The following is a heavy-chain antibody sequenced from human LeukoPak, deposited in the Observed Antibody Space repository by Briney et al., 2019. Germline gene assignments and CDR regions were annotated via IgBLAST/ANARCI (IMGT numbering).Heavy chain of an antibody. Sequence: ASVRVSCKTSGYTFSNFGINWVRQAPGQGLEWMGWINPNSGVTNFAQKFQGRVTMTRDTSISTAYMELSRLRSDDTAVYYCARESGERNDGAFDIWGQGTMVTFSS. CDR1: GYTFSNFG. J-gene: IGHJ3*02. CDR2: INPNSGVT. CDR3: ARESGERNDGAFDI. D-gene: IGHD1-1*01. V-gene: IGHV1-2*02.